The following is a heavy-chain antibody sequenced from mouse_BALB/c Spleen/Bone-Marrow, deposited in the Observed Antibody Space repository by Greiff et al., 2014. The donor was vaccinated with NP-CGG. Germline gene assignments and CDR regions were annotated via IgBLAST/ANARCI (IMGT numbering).Heavy chain of an antibody. Sequence: VQLKESGPELVKPGASMKISCKASGYSFTGYTTNWVKQSHGKNLEWIGLINPYNGGTSYNQKFKGKATLTVDKSSSTAYMELLSLTSEDSAVYYCARSAYYGNYYAMDYWGQGTSVTVSP. CDR2: INPYNGGT. CDR3: ARSAYYGNYYAMDY. D-gene: IGHD2-10*01. CDR1: GYSFTGYT. J-gene: IGHJ4*01. V-gene: IGHV1-18*01.